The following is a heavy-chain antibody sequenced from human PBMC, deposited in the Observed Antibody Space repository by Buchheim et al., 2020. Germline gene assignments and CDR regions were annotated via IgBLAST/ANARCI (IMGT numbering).Heavy chain of an antibody. CDR3: ARVPYYYDSSGYFDY. D-gene: IGHD3-22*01. V-gene: IGHV4-30-2*01. J-gene: IGHJ4*02. Sequence: QVQLQESGSGLVKPSQTLSLTCAVSGGSISSGGYSWSWIRQPPGKGLEWIGYIYHSGSTYYNPSLKSRVTISVDRSKNQFSLKLSSVTAADTAVYYCARVPYYYDSSGYFDYWGQGTL. CDR2: IYHSGST. CDR1: GGSISSGGYS.